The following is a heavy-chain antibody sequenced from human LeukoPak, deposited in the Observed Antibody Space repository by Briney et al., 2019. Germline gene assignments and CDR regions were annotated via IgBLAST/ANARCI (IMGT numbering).Heavy chain of an antibody. Sequence: ASVKVSCKASGYTFTNYGISWVRQAPGQGLEWTAWISTHNDNTNYAQNFQGRVTVTTDTSTSTAYMELRSLRSDDTAVYYCARGGFDSSGYYFRDYWGQGTLVTVSS. CDR2: ISTHNDNT. CDR1: GYTFTNYG. V-gene: IGHV1-18*01. D-gene: IGHD3-22*01. CDR3: ARGGFDSSGYYFRDY. J-gene: IGHJ4*02.